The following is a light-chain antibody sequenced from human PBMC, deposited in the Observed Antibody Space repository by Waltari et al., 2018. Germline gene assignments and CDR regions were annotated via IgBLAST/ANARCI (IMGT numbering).Light chain of an antibody. CDR1: QSVSIN. Sequence: EVVLTQSPATLSWSPGERATLSCRASQSVSINLAWYQHKPGQAPRLLIYDAANRATGIPARFSGSGSGTDFTLTISSLEPEDFAVYYCQQRKYWPPITFGQGTRLEIK. V-gene: IGKV3-11*01. J-gene: IGKJ5*01. CDR3: QQRKYWPPIT. CDR2: DAA.